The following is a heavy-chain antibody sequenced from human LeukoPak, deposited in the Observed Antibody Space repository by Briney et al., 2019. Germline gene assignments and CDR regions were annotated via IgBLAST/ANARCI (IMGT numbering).Heavy chain of an antibody. CDR3: TRRTYYYDSSGSPTECFQH. D-gene: IGHD3-22*01. CDR2: IRSKANSYAT. Sequence: GGPLRLSCAASGFTFSGSAMHWVRQASGKGLEWVGRIRSKANSYATAYAASVKGRFTISRDDSKNTAYLQMNSLKTEDTAVYYCTRRTYYYDSSGSPTECFQHWGQGTLVTVSS. V-gene: IGHV3-73*01. J-gene: IGHJ1*01. CDR1: GFTFSGSA.